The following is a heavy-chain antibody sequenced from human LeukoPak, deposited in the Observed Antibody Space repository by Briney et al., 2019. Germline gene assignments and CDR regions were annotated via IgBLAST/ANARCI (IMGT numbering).Heavy chain of an antibody. V-gene: IGHV3-74*01. Sequence: GGSLRLSCAASGFTFSSYWMHWVRQAPGKGLVWVSRINSDGSSTSYADSVKGRFTISRDNAKNTLYLQMNSLRAEDTAVYYCARVPGYHYYYYMDVWGKGTTVTVSS. CDR1: GFTFSSYW. CDR3: ARVPGYHYYYYMDV. CDR2: INSDGSST. D-gene: IGHD3-10*01. J-gene: IGHJ6*03.